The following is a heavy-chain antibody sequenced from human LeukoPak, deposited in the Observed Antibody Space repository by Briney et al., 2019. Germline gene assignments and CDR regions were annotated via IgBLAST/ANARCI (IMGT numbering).Heavy chain of an antibody. CDR1: GVTVNSNY. J-gene: IGHJ6*02. CDR3: ARGHSELQATSYYYYGMDV. D-gene: IGHD5-24*01. V-gene: IGHV3-66*01. Sequence: GGSLRLSCASSGVTVNSNYMTWVRQAPGKGLEWVAVLYSGGRTYYAESVKGRFTISRDNSKNTLYLQMNSLRGEDTAVYYRARGHSELQATSYYYYGMDVWGQGTTVTVSS. CDR2: LYSGGRT.